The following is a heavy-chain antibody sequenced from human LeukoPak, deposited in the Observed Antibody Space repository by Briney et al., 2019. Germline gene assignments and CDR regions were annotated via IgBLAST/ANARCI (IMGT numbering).Heavy chain of an antibody. CDR3: ARGYDSSGYYNTNFDY. J-gene: IGHJ4*02. CDR2: INHSGST. CDR1: GGSFSGYY. Sequence: SETLSLTCVAYGGSFSGYYWSWIRQPPGKGLEWIGEINHSGSTNYNPSLKSRVTISIDTSKNQFSLKLNSVTAADTAVYYCARGYDSSGYYNTNFDYWGQGSLVTVSS. V-gene: IGHV4-34*01. D-gene: IGHD3-22*01.